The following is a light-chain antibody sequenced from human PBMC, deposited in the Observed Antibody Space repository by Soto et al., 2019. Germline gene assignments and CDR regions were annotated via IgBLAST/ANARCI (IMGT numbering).Light chain of an antibody. V-gene: IGKV3D-20*02. CDR3: QQRSNWPRT. CDR2: GAS. J-gene: IGKJ1*01. CDR1: RSVSSDY. Sequence: EIVLTQSPGTLSLSPGERPTLSCRASRSVSSDYLAWYQQKPGQAPRLLIHGASNRATGIPDRFSGSGSGTDFTLTISSLEPEDFAVYCCQQRSNWPRTFGQGTKVDI.